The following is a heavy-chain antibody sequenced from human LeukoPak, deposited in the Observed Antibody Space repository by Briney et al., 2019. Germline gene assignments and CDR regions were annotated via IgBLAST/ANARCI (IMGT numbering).Heavy chain of an antibody. CDR3: ARGLEWLYYYYMDV. Sequence: ASVKVSCKASGGTFSSYAISWVRQAPGQGLEWMGWMNPNSGNTGYAQKFQGRVTITRNTSISTAYMELSSLRSEDTAVYYCARGLEWLYYYYMDVWGKGTTVTVSS. CDR1: GGTFSSYA. D-gene: IGHD3-3*01. CDR2: MNPNSGNT. V-gene: IGHV1-8*03. J-gene: IGHJ6*03.